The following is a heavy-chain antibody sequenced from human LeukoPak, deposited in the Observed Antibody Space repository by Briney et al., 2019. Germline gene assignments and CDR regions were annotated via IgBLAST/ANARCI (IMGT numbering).Heavy chain of an antibody. Sequence: SETLSLTCAVYGGSFSGYYWSWIRQPPGKGLEWIGEINHSGSTNYNPSLKSRVTISVDTSKNQFSLKLSSVTAADTAVYYCARGHVLPLSFDYWGQGTLVTVSS. CDR3: ARGHVLPLSFDY. CDR1: GGSFSGYY. D-gene: IGHD3-10*02. CDR2: INHSGST. J-gene: IGHJ4*02. V-gene: IGHV4-34*01.